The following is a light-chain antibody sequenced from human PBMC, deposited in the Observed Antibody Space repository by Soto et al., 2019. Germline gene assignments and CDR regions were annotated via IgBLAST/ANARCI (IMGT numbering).Light chain of an antibody. CDR3: QSYDNSMSGFYV. V-gene: IGLV1-40*01. CDR2: GTS. CDR1: ISDLGANSD. J-gene: IGLJ1*01. Sequence: SALTQPPSVSGAPGQRVTISCTWSISDLGANSDVHWYQQLAGAAPKLLIYGTSNRPSGVSDRVSGSKSGTSASLAITGLQAEDEADYYCQSYDNSMSGFYVFGTGNKVTV.